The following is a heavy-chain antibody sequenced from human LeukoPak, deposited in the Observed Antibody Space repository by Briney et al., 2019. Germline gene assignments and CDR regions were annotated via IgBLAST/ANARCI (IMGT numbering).Heavy chain of an antibody. CDR2: IYYGGST. Sequence: PSETLSLASAVSGGSISSYYWSWTRQPPGKGMEWIGYIYYGGSTNYNPSLKSRVTISVDTSKNQFSLKLSSVTAADTAVYYCARRITMVRGVYVFDYWGQGTLVTVSS. CDR1: GGSISSYY. J-gene: IGHJ4*02. CDR3: ARRITMVRGVYVFDY. D-gene: IGHD3-10*01. V-gene: IGHV4-59*08.